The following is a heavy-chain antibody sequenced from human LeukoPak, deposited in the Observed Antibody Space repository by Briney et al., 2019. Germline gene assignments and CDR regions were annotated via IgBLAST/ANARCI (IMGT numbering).Heavy chain of an antibody. D-gene: IGHD2-15*01. J-gene: IGHJ6*02. V-gene: IGHV1-18*01. Sequence: ASVKVSCKASGYTFTSYGISWVRQAPGQGLEWMGWISAYNGNTNYAQKLQGRVTMTRNTSISTAYMELSSLRSEDTAVYYCARLWRSGGINYYGMGVWGQGTTVTVSS. CDR3: ARLWRSGGINYYGMGV. CDR1: GYTFTSYG. CDR2: ISAYNGNT.